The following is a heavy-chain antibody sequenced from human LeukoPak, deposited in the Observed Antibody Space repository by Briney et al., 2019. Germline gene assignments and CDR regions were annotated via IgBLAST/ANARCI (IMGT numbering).Heavy chain of an antibody. CDR3: ARDYCSSTSCYRWFDP. J-gene: IGHJ5*02. D-gene: IGHD2-2*02. CDR2: ISAYNGNT. V-gene: IGHV1-18*01. Sequence: ASVKVSFKASGYTFTSYGISWVRQAPGQGLEWMGWISAYNGNTNYAQKLQGRVTMTTDTSTSTAYMELRSLRSDDTAVYYCARDYCSSTSCYRWFDPWGQGTLVTVSS. CDR1: GYTFTSYG.